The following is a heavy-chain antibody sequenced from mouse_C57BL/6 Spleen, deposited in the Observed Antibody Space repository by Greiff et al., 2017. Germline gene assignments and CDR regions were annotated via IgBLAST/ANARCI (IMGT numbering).Heavy chain of an antibody. CDR3: AVITAFFDY. CDR1: GFTFSDYG. J-gene: IGHJ2*01. CDR2: ISSGSSTI. D-gene: IGHD2-4*01. Sequence: EVKLMESGGGLVKPGGSLKLSCAASGFTFSDYGMHWVRQAPETGLEWVAYISSGSSTIYYADTVKGRFTISRDNAKNTLFLQMASLRAEDTAMYYCAVITAFFDYWGQGTTLTVSS. V-gene: IGHV5-17*01.